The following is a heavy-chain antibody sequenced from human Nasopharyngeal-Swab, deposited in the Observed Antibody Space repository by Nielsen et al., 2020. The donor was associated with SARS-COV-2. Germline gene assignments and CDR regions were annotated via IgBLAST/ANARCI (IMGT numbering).Heavy chain of an antibody. CDR2: ITGNGDTT. CDR1: GFTFSSYS. CDR3: ARPLSRDSTWTTEANWFDL. J-gene: IGHJ2*01. V-gene: IGHV3-23*01. Sequence: GGSLRLSCAASGFTFSSYSMSWLRQAPGKGLEWVSTITGNGDTTYYADSVKGRFTISRDNSENTVYLQMNSLRAEDTALYHCARPLSRDSTWTTEANWFDLWGRGTLVTVSS. D-gene: IGHD6-13*01.